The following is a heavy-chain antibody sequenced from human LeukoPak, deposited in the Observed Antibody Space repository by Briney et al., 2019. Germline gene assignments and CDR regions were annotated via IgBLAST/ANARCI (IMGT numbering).Heavy chain of an antibody. CDR1: GGSISSSNW. J-gene: IGHJ4*02. V-gene: IGHV4-4*01. D-gene: IGHD3-9*01. CDR3: AREMDDILTRYFDY. Sequence: SETLSLTCAVSGGSISSSNWWSWVRPPPGKGLEWIGEIYHSGSTNYNPSLKRRVTISVDKSKNQSSLKLSSVTAADTAVYCCAREMDDILTRYFDYWGQGTLVTVSS. CDR2: IYHSGST.